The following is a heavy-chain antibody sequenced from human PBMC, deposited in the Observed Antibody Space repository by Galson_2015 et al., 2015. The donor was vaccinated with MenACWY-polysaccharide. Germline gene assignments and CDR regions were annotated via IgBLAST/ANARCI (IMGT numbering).Heavy chain of an antibody. CDR3: ASLLGEAPAQTGAFDI. Sequence: SVKVSCKASGGSFSTFSFNWVRQAPRQGLEWMGRIIPGLDKPNYAQKFQGRVTITADTSTGTANMELSSLRFEDTAVYYCASLLGEAPAQTGAFDIWGQGAVVTVSS. CDR1: GGSFSTFS. CDR2: IIPGLDKP. J-gene: IGHJ3*02. V-gene: IGHV1-69*02. D-gene: IGHD3-16*01.